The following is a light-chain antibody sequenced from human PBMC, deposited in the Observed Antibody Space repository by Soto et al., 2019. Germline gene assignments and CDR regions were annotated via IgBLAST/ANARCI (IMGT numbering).Light chain of an antibody. CDR3: HQYYSPPLT. CDR1: QSVLFSSNSKNF. V-gene: IGKV4-1*01. CDR2: RAS. Sequence: DIVLTQSPDSLAVSLGERATINWKSSQSVLFSSNSKNFIGWYQQKPGQSPRLLIYRASTRESGVPDRFSGSGSGTDFTLTINNLQAEDVAVYYCHQYYSPPLTFGGGTKVEIK. J-gene: IGKJ4*01.